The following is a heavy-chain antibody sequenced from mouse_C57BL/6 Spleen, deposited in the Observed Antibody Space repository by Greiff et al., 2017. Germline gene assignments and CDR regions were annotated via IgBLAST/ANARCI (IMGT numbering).Heavy chain of an antibody. Sequence: QVQLQQSDAELVKPGASVKISCKVSGYTFTDHTIHWMKQRPEQGLEWIGYICPRDGSTKYNEKFKGKATLTADKSSSTAYMQLNSLTSEDSAVYFCASPNSSGYDYYAMDYWGQGTSVTVSS. CDR1: GYTFTDHT. D-gene: IGHD3-2*02. V-gene: IGHV1-78*01. CDR2: ICPRDGST. CDR3: ASPNSSGYDYYAMDY. J-gene: IGHJ4*01.